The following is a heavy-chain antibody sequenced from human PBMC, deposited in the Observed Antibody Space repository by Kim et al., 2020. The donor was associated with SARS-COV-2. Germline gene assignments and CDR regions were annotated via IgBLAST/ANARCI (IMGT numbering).Heavy chain of an antibody. CDR3: ARENSSGSIYYYYYYGMDV. CDR1: GFTFSSYG. D-gene: IGHD3-10*01. V-gene: IGHV3-33*01. CDR2: IWYDGSNK. Sequence: GGSLRLSCAASGFTFSSYGMHWVRQAPGKGLEWVAVIWYDGSNKYYADSVKGRFTISRDNSKNTLYLQMNSLRAEDTAVYYCARENSSGSIYYYYYYGMDVWGQGTTVTVSS. J-gene: IGHJ6*02.